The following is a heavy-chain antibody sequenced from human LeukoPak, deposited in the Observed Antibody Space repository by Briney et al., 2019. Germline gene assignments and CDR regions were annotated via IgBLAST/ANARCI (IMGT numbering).Heavy chain of an antibody. V-gene: IGHV4-39*07. D-gene: IGHD6-19*01. Sequence: SETLSLTCTVSGDSISSTNYYWGWIRQPPGKGLEWIGSIYYSGSTYYNPSLKSRVTISVDTSKNQFSLKLSSVTAADTAVYXXXXXXXXXXXSGWYGYFQHWGQGTLVTVSS. CDR2: IYYSGST. CDR1: GDSISSTNYY. J-gene: IGHJ1*01. CDR3: XXXXXXXXXSGWYGYFQH.